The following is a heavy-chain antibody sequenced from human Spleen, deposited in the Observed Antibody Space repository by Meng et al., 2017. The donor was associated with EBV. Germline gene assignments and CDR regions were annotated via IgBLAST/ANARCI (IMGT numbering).Heavy chain of an antibody. CDR1: GGSINTRNYY. Sequence: ELAPALGKPARPLSPTCLVSGGSINTRNYYWSWIRQSPGKGLEWIGSIYYSGTTYYNPSLKSRVTISLDTSKNQFSLHLRSVIAADTAIYYCARPDYDLLTGFDYWGQGTLVTVSS. V-gene: IGHV4-39*07. J-gene: IGHJ4*02. CDR2: IYYSGTT. D-gene: IGHD3-9*01. CDR3: ARPDYDLLTGFDY.